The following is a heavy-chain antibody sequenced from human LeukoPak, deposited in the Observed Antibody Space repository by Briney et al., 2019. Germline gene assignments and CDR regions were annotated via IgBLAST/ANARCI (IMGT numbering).Heavy chain of an antibody. V-gene: IGHV3-21*01. CDR1: GFTFSRYI. CDR3: ARVGTRMVTIVAPYYMDV. Sequence: GGSLRLSCAASGFTFSRYIMNWVRQAPGKGLEWVSSISSSSSYIYYADSVKGRFTISRDNAKNSLYLQMNSLRAEDTAVYYCARVGTRMVTIVAPYYMDVWGKGTTVTVSS. J-gene: IGHJ6*03. D-gene: IGHD5-24*01. CDR2: ISSSSSYI.